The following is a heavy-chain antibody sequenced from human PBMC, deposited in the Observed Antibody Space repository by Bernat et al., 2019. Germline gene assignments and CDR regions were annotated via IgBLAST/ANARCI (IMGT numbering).Heavy chain of an antibody. D-gene: IGHD4-17*01. CDR2: ISDVGVGK. V-gene: IGHV3-23*01. Sequence: VQLLESGGTLVQPGGSLRLSCAASGFTFNTYAMSWVRQAPGRGLEWVASISDVGVGKYHADSVKGRFTISRDNPKNILYLQMNSLRVEDTAVYYCAKDKYKDYGETFEYWGQGTLVTVSS. CDR3: AKDKYKDYGETFEY. CDR1: GFTFNTYA. J-gene: IGHJ4*02.